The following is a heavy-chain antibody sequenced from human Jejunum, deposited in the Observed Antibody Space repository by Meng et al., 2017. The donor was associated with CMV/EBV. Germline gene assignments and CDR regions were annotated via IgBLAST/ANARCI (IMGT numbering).Heavy chain of an antibody. CDR3: ARNVYTYGFDAFDI. CDR1: GSFCGGHYY. V-gene: IGHV4-61*01. Sequence: GSFCGGHYYWNWIRQPPGKGLEWIGYIYNSGSTDYNPSLKSRVTISLDTSKNQFSLKLSSLTAADTAVYYCARNVYTYGFDAFDIWGQGTMVTVSS. D-gene: IGHD5-18*01. J-gene: IGHJ3*02. CDR2: IYNSGST.